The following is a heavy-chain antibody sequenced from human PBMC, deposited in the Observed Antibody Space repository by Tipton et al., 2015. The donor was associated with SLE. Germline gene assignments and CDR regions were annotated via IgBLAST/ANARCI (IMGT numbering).Heavy chain of an antibody. Sequence: TLSLTCTVSGGSISSSSYYWSWIRQHPGEGLEWIGYIYYSGSTYYTPSLKSRITISVDTSKNQFSLRLTSVTAADTAVYYCARRDLGAFDIWGQGTIVTVSS. CDR1: GGSISSSSYY. CDR2: IYYSGST. D-gene: IGHD3-16*01. V-gene: IGHV4-31*03. CDR3: ARRDLGAFDI. J-gene: IGHJ3*02.